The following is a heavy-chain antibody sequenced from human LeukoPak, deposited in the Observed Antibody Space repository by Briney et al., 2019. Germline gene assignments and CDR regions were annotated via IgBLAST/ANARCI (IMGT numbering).Heavy chain of an antibody. D-gene: IGHD2-2*01. J-gene: IGHJ4*02. Sequence: GGSLRLSCAPPGFTFSNAWMSWVRQAPGKGLEWVGRIKSKTDGGTTDYAAPVKGRFTISRDDSKNTLYLQMNSLKTEDTAVYYCTTVEGYCNSTSCPPRGWDQGTLVTVSS. V-gene: IGHV3-15*01. CDR3: TTVEGYCNSTSCPPRG. CDR1: GFTFSNAW. CDR2: IKSKTDGGTT.